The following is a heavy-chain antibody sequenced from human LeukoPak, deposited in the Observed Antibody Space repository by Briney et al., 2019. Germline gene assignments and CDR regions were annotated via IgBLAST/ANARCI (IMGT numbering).Heavy chain of an antibody. CDR3: ARAWGVGYCSGGSCYGGFDY. CDR2: INSDGSST. V-gene: IGHV3-74*01. CDR1: GFTFSSYW. Sequence: GGSLRLSCAASGFTFSSYWMHWVRQAPGKGLVWVSRINSDGSSTSYADSVKGRFTISRDNAKNTLYLQMNGLRAEDTAVYYCARAWGVGYCSGGSCYGGFDYWGQGTLVTVSS. J-gene: IGHJ4*02. D-gene: IGHD2-15*01.